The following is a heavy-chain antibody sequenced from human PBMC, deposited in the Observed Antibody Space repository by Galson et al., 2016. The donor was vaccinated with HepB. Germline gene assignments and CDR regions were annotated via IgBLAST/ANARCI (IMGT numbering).Heavy chain of an antibody. CDR1: GFTFSSYG. CDR3: AKERPYYYGMDV. Sequence: SLRLSCAASGFTFSSYGMHWVRQAPGEGLEWVAVISYDGSNKYYADSVKGRFTISRDNSKNTLYLQMNSLRAEDTAVYYCAKERPYYYGMDVWGQGTTVTVSS. V-gene: IGHV3-30*18. D-gene: IGHD6-6*01. J-gene: IGHJ6*02. CDR2: ISYDGSNK.